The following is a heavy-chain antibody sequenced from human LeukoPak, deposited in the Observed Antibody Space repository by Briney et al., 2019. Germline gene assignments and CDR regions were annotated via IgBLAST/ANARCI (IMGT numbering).Heavy chain of an antibody. CDR3: ARNAPFRNDGWPLFDY. J-gene: IGHJ4*02. Sequence: GGSLRLSCAVSGFAFSDFYMSWIRQAPGNGPEWLAYISSGGDTIYYADSVKGRFSISRDNAKSSIYLQINSLRAGDTALYYCARNAPFRNDGWPLFDYWGQGTLVTVSS. CDR1: GFAFSDFY. D-gene: IGHD1-1*01. V-gene: IGHV3-11*01. CDR2: ISSGGDTI.